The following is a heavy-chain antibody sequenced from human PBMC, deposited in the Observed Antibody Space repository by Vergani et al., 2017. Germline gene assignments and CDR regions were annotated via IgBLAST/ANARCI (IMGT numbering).Heavy chain of an antibody. D-gene: IGHD3-16*02. V-gene: IGHV1-2*02. CDR2: INPNSGGT. CDR1: GYTFTGYY. CDR3: ARDQYDYVWGSYRNFDY. Sequence: QVQLVQSGAEVKKPGASVKVSCKASGYTFTGYYMHWVRQAPGQGLEWMGWINPNSGGTNYAQKFQGRVTMTRDTSTSTVYMELSSLRSEDTAVYYCARDQYDYVWGSYRNFDYWGQGTLVTVSS. J-gene: IGHJ4*02.